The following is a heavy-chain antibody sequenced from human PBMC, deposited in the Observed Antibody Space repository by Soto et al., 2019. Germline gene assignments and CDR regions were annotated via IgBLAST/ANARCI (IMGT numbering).Heavy chain of an antibody. Sequence: GGSLRLSCAASGFTFSSYSMNWVRQAPGKGLEWVSSISSSSSYIYYADSVKGRFTISRDNAKNSLYLQMNSLRAEDTALYYCARGKSSRWFDPWGQGTLVTVSS. D-gene: IGHD1-26*01. CDR2: ISSSSSYI. J-gene: IGHJ5*02. V-gene: IGHV3-21*01. CDR1: GFTFSSYS. CDR3: ARGKSSRWFDP.